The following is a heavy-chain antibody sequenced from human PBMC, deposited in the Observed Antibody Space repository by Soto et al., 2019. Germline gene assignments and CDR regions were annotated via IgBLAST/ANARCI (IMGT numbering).Heavy chain of an antibody. J-gene: IGHJ3*02. CDR2: ISSSSSYI. Sequence: GGSLRLSCAASGFTFSSYTMNWVRQAPGKGLEWVSSISSSSSYIHYADSVKGRFTTSRDNSKNTLYLQMNSLRAEDTAVYYCARDRGPDIAAAWSAFDIWGQGTMVNVSS. D-gene: IGHD6-13*01. V-gene: IGHV3-21*01. CDR3: ARDRGPDIAAAWSAFDI. CDR1: GFTFSSYT.